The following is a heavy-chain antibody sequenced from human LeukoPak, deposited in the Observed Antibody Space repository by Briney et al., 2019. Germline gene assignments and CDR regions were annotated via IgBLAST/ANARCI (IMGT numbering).Heavy chain of an antibody. CDR3: TTVGGSYGEGDFDY. CDR1: GFTFSTYS. CDR2: ISSSSSTI. Sequence: PGGSLRLSCAASGFTFSTYSMNWVRQAPGKGLEWVSYISSSSSTIYYADSVKGRFTISRDNAKNSLYLQMNSLRAEDTAVYYCTTVGGSYGEGDFDYWGQGTLVTVSS. V-gene: IGHV3-48*04. D-gene: IGHD1-26*01. J-gene: IGHJ4*02.